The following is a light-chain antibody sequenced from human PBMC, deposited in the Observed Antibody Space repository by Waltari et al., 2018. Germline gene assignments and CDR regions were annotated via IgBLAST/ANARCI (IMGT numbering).Light chain of an antibody. Sequence: QLVVTQSPSASASLGASVKLTCTLSGGHTHYAITWHQQQPQKGPRFLMKVNSDGSHNQGDGFPDRFSGSSSGAERYLTTSSLQSEDEADYHCQTWDTGIRVFGGGTKLIVL. V-gene: IGLV4-69*01. CDR3: QTWDTGIRV. CDR2: VNSDGSH. CDR1: GGHTHYA. J-gene: IGLJ3*02.